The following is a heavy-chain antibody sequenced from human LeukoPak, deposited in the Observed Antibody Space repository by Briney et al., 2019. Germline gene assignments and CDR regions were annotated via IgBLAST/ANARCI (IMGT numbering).Heavy chain of an antibody. CDR2: ISGSGGST. V-gene: IGHV3-23*01. CDR1: GFTFSSYA. J-gene: IGHJ4*02. D-gene: IGHD2-2*01. CDR3: AKGGLGCSSTSCFDY. Sequence: GGSLRLSCAASGFTFSSYAMSRVRQAPGKGLEWVSAISGSGGSTYYADSVKGRFTISRDNSKNTLYLQMHSMRAEDTAVYYCAKGGLGCSSTSCFDYWGQGTLVTVSS.